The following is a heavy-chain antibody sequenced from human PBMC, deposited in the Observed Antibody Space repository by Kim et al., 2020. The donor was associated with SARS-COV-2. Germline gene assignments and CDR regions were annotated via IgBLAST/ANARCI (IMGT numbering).Heavy chain of an antibody. CDR3: ARQGLGSGYDSPPAYFDH. Sequence: SETLSLTCTVSGDTINRSPYFWGWVRQPPGKGLQWIGSIYSSGTTYSSPSLSSRVTLSVDMSENQFSLRLTSVTVAETAVYYCARQGLGSGYDSPPAYFDHWCQGTLVTVSS. D-gene: IGHD5-12*01. CDR1: GDTINRSPYF. CDR2: IYSSGTT. J-gene: IGHJ4*02. V-gene: IGHV4-39*01.